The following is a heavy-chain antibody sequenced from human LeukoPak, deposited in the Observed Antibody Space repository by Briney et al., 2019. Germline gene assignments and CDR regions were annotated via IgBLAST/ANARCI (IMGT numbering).Heavy chain of an antibody. CDR2: IYYSGNI. CDR3: ARHPYTGFDS. J-gene: IGHJ5*01. V-gene: IGHV4-59*08. D-gene: IGHD2-2*02. CDR1: GGSISNYY. Sequence: SETLSLTCTVSGGSISNYYWSWIRQPSGKGLEWLGSIYYSGNIDYSPSLKSRVTISVDTSKKQFSLKLTSVTAADTAVYYCARHPYTGFDSWGQGTLVTVSS.